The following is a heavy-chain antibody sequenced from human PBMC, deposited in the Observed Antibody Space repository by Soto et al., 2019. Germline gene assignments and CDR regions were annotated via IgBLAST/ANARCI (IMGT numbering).Heavy chain of an antibody. Sequence: SETLSLTCAVYGGSFSGYYWSWIRQPPGKGLEWIGEINHSGSTNYNPSLKSRVTISVDTSKNQFSLKLSSVTAADTAVYYCARWKARPDYGDYGGEADYYGMDVWGQGTTVTVSS. CDR3: ARWKARPDYGDYGGEADYYGMDV. J-gene: IGHJ6*02. D-gene: IGHD4-17*01. V-gene: IGHV4-34*01. CDR2: INHSGST. CDR1: GGSFSGYY.